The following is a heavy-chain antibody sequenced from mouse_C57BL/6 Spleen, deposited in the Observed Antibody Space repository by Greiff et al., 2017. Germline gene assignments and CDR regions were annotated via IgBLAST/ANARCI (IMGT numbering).Heavy chain of an antibody. CDR2: ISSGSSTI. D-gene: IGHD1-1*01. J-gene: IGHJ4*01. Sequence: DVMLVESGGGLVKPGGSLKLSCAASGFTFSDYGMHWVRQAPEKGLEWVAYISSGSSTIYYADTVKGRVTISRDNAKNTLFLQMTSLRSEDTAMYYCARLPYYYGSDAMDYWGQGTSVTVSS. CDR1: GFTFSDYG. V-gene: IGHV5-17*01. CDR3: ARLPYYYGSDAMDY.